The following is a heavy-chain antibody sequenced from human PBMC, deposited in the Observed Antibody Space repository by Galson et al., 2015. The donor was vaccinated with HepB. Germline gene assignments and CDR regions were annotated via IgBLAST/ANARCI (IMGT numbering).Heavy chain of an antibody. CDR1: GFTFDDYT. CDR3: AKDMTKSYSSSSDNYYYYGMDV. J-gene: IGHJ6*02. V-gene: IGHV3-43*01. D-gene: IGHD6-6*01. Sequence: SLRLSCAASGFTFDDYTMHWVRQAPGKGLEWVSLISWDGGSTYYADSVKGRFTISRDNSKNSLYLQMNSLRTEDTALYYCAKDMTKSYSSSSDNYYYYGMDVWGQGTTVTVSS. CDR2: ISWDGGST.